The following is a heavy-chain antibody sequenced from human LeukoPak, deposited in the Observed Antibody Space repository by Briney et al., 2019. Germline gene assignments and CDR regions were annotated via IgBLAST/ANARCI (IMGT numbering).Heavy chain of an antibody. CDR2: IYYSGST. Sequence: PSETLSLTCTVSGGSISSSSYYWGWIRQPPGKGLEWIGSIYYSGSTYYNPSLKSRVTISVDTSKNQFSLKLSSVTAADTAVYYCARGGGSSYFDSWGQGTLVTVSS. D-gene: IGHD3-16*01. CDR1: GGSISSSSYY. CDR3: ARGGGSSYFDS. V-gene: IGHV4-39*01. J-gene: IGHJ4*02.